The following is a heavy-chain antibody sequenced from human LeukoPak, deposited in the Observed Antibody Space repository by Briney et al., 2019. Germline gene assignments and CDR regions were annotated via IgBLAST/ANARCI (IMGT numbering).Heavy chain of an antibody. V-gene: IGHV3-30*09. D-gene: IGHD6-19*01. CDR3: AREGVACTFDY. Sequence: GGSLRLSCAASGFTFSSYAMHWVRQAPGKGLEWVAVISYDGSNKYYADSVKGRFAISRDNSKNTLYLQMNSLRAEDTAVYYCAREGVACTFDYWGQGTLVTVSS. CDR1: GFTFSSYA. CDR2: ISYDGSNK. J-gene: IGHJ4*02.